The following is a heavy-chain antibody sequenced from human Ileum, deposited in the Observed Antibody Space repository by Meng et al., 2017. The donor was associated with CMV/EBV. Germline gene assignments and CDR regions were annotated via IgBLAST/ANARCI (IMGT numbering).Heavy chain of an antibody. J-gene: IGHJ4*02. Sequence: QVELQESGSGLVKPSETLSLTCTVSGGSMSSYYWSWIRQPAGKGLEWIGRIYTSGSSNYNSSLKSRVTMSVDTSKNQFSMKLNSVTAADTAVYYCAREGPTDWGRALDYWGQGTLVTVSS. V-gene: IGHV4-4*07. D-gene: IGHD7-27*01. CDR3: AREGPTDWGRALDY. CDR2: IYTSGSS. CDR1: GGSMSSYY.